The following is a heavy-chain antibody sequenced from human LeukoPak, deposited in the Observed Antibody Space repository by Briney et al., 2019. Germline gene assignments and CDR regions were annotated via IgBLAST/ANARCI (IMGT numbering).Heavy chain of an antibody. CDR3: AKGLAGSGLNPNFDFDY. CDR2: ISYDGSNK. CDR1: GFTFSSYG. V-gene: IGHV3-30*18. D-gene: IGHD3-10*01. Sequence: PGGSLRLSCAASGFTFSSYGMHWVRQAPGKGLEWVAVISYDGSNKYYADSVKGRFTISRDNSKNTLYLQMISLIAEDTAVYYCAKGLAGSGLNPNFDFDYWGQGTLVTVSS. J-gene: IGHJ4*02.